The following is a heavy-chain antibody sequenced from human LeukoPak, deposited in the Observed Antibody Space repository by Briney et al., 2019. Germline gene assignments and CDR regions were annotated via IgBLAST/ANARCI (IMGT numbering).Heavy chain of an antibody. Sequence: ASVKVSCKASGYTFTSYYMHWVRQAPGQGLEWMGLINPSDGSTSYAQKFQGRVTMTWDMYTSTVSMELSSLRSEDTAVYCCVSGGNPSDHDAFDIWGQGTMVTVSS. V-gene: IGHV1-46*01. D-gene: IGHD4-23*01. CDR2: INPSDGST. J-gene: IGHJ3*02. CDR3: VSGGNPSDHDAFDI. CDR1: GYTFTSYY.